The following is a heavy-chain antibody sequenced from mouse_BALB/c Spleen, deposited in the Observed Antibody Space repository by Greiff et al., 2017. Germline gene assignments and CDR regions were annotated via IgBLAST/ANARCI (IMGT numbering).Heavy chain of an antibody. CDR3: ARPLYDGYYEGFAY. CDR2: IYPGSGST. J-gene: IGHJ3*01. Sequence: VQLQQPGAELVKPGTSVKLSCKASGYNFTSYWINWVKLRPGQGLEWIGDIYPGSGSTNYNEKFKSKATLTVDTSSSTAYMQLSSLASEDSALYYCARPLYDGYYEGFAYWGQGTLVTVSA. V-gene: IGHV1-55*01. CDR1: GYNFTSYW. D-gene: IGHD2-3*01.